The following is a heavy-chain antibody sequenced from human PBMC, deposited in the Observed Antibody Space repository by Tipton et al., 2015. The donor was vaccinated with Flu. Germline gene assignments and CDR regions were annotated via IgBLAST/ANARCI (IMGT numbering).Heavy chain of an antibody. CDR3: AKGALYYPWTHYYYYMDV. CDR2: ISGSGGST. CDR1: GFTFSSYA. D-gene: IGHD3-22*01. Sequence: SLRLSCAASGFTFSSYAMSWVRQAPGKGLEWVSAISGSGGSTYYADSVKGRFTISRDNSKNTLYLQMNSLRAEDTAVYYCAKGALYYPWTHYYYYMDVWGKGTTVTVSS. J-gene: IGHJ6*03. V-gene: IGHV3-23*01.